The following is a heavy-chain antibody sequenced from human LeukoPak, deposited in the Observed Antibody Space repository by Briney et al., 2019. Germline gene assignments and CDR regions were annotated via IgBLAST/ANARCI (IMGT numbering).Heavy chain of an antibody. CDR3: ARVSLPGSYYIPNDAFDI. J-gene: IGHJ3*02. CDR2: IYYSGST. D-gene: IGHD3-10*01. CDR1: GSSISSSSLY. Sequence: SETLSLTCTVSGSSISSSSLYWGWIRQPPGKGLEWIGSIYYSGSTYYNPSLKSRVTISVDTSKNQFSLKLSSVTAADTAVYYCARVSLPGSYYIPNDAFDIWGQGTMVTVSS. V-gene: IGHV4-39*07.